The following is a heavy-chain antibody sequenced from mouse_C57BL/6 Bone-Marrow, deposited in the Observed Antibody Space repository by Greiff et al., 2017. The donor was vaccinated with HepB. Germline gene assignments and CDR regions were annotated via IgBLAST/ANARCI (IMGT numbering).Heavy chain of an antibody. J-gene: IGHJ4*01. D-gene: IGHD2-14*01. Sequence: QVQLQQPGTELVKPGASVKLSCKASGYTFTSYWMHWVKQRPGQGLEWIGEIDPSDSYTNYNQKFKGKATLTVDTSSSTAYMQLSSLTSEDSAVYYCARSGASGTGAMDYWGQGTSVTVSS. CDR3: ARSGASGTGAMDY. CDR2: IDPSDSYT. V-gene: IGHV1-69*02. CDR1: GYTFTSYW.